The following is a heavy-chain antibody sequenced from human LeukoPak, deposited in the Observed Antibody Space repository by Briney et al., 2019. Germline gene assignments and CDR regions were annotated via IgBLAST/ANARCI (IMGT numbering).Heavy chain of an antibody. J-gene: IGHJ3*02. D-gene: IGHD3-9*01. V-gene: IGHV4-34*01. CDR2: INHSGST. Sequence: PSETLSLTCAVYGGSFSGYYWSWIRQPPGKGLEWIGEINHSGSTNYNPSLKSRVTISVDTSKNQFSLKLTSVTAADTAVYYCARERYRYDILTGYYHDAYDIWGHGTMVIVSS. CDR3: ARERYRYDILTGYYHDAYDI. CDR1: GGSFSGYY.